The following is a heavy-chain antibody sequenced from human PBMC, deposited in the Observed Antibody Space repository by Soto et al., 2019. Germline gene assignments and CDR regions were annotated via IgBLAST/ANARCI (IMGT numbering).Heavy chain of an antibody. CDR2: ISGSGGST. J-gene: IGHJ4*02. CDR3: AKDQGSSWYEIDY. CDR1: GFTFSNYA. V-gene: IGHV3-23*01. Sequence: EVQLLESGGGLVQPGGSLRLSCAASGFTFSNYAVTWVRQAPGKGLEWGSTISGSGGSTYYADSVKGRFTITRDNSKNPLYLQMNSLRAEDTAVYYCAKDQGSSWYEIDYWGQGTLVTVSS. D-gene: IGHD6-13*01.